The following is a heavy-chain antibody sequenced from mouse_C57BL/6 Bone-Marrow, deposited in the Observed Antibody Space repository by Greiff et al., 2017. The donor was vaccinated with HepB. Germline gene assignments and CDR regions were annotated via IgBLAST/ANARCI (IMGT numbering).Heavy chain of an antibody. D-gene: IGHD2-4*01. CDR2: IRLKSDNYAT. CDR3: TYYDYVHWYFDV. CDR1: GFTFSNYW. V-gene: IGHV6-3*01. J-gene: IGHJ1*03. Sequence: EVKLEESGGGLVQPGGSMKLSCVASGFTFSNYWMNWVRQSPEKGLEWVAQIRLKSDNYATHYAESVKGRFTISRDDSKSSVYLQMNNLRAEDTGIYYCTYYDYVHWYFDVWGTGTTVTVSS.